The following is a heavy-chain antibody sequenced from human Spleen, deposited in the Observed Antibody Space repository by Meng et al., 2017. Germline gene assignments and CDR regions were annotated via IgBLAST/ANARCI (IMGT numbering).Heavy chain of an antibody. J-gene: IGHJ4*02. CDR1: GGSISSYY. D-gene: IGHD1-26*01. V-gene: IGHV4-59*01. CDR2: IYYSGST. CDR3: ATGTYYLDY. Sequence: ESLKISCTVSGGSISSYYCSWIRQPPGKGLEWIGYIYYSGSTNYNPSLKSRVTISVDTSKNHFSLKLSSVTAADTAVYYCATGTYYLDYWGQGTLVTVSS.